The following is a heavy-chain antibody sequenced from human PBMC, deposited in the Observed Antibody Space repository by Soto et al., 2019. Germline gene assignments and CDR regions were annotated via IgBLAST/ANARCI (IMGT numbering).Heavy chain of an antibody. V-gene: IGHV5-51*01. CDR3: ARHPYCGGDCYSGFDY. D-gene: IGHD2-21*02. Sequence: GESLKISCNGSGYSFTSYWIGWVRQMPGKGLEWMGIIYPGDSDTRYSPSFQGQVTISADKSISTAYLQWSSLKASDTAMYYCARHPYCGGDCYSGFDYWGQGTLVTVSS. CDR2: IYPGDSDT. J-gene: IGHJ4*02. CDR1: GYSFTSYW.